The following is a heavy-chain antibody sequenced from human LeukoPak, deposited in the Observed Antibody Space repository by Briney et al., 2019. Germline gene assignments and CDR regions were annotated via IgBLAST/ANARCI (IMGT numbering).Heavy chain of an antibody. CDR3: ARAGEWGGDAFDI. Sequence: SVKVSCKASGYTFTSYGISWVRQAPGQGLEWMGGIIPIFGTANYAQKFQGRVTITTDESTSTAYMELSSLRSEDTAVYYCARAGEWGGDAFDIWGQGTMVTVSS. CDR1: GYTFTSYG. CDR2: IIPIFGTA. D-gene: IGHD3-16*01. V-gene: IGHV1-69*05. J-gene: IGHJ3*02.